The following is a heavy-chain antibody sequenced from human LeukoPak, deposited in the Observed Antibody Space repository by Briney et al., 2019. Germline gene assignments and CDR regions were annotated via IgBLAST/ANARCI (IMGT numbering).Heavy chain of an antibody. Sequence: TSETLSLTCTVSGGSISRYYWCWIRQPAGKGLEWIGRIYTSGSTNYNASLKSQVSMSVDTSKNQFSLKLSSVTAADTAVFYCARENSGSYREFDYWGQGTLVTVSS. J-gene: IGHJ4*02. CDR3: ARENSGSYREFDY. CDR2: IYTSGST. CDR1: GGSISRYY. V-gene: IGHV4-4*07. D-gene: IGHD1-26*01.